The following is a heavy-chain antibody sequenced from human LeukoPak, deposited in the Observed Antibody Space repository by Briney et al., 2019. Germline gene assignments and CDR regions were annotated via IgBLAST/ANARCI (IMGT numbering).Heavy chain of an antibody. Sequence: GGSLRLSCAASGFTFSTYWMHWVRHAPGKGLVWVSHVNSDGSSTTYADSVKGRFTISRDNARSTLYLQMNSLRAEDTAVYYCARDDVVSGTGLGDYWGQGTLVTVSS. CDR2: VNSDGSST. D-gene: IGHD5/OR15-5a*01. J-gene: IGHJ4*02. V-gene: IGHV3-74*01. CDR3: ARDDVVSGTGLGDY. CDR1: GFTFSTYW.